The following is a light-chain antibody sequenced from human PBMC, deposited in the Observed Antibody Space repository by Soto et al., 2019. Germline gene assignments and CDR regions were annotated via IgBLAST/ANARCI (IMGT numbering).Light chain of an antibody. J-gene: IGKJ3*01. Sequence: DIQMTQSPSSLSASVGDRVTITCRASQSISSYLNWYQQKPGKAPKLLIYAASSLQSGVPSRFSGSGSGTDFTLTISSLQPEDFATYYCEQRYSTLFTFGPATKVDI. CDR3: EQRYSTLFT. V-gene: IGKV1-39*01. CDR2: AAS. CDR1: QSISSY.